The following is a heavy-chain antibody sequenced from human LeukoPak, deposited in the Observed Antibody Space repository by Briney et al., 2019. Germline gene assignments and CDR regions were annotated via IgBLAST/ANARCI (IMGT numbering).Heavy chain of an antibody. CDR1: GFTFSSYG. CDR2: IWYDGSNK. CDR3: ARAAADAAFDY. J-gene: IGHJ4*02. Sequence: GGSLRVSCAASGFTFSSYGMHWVRQAPGNGLEWVAVIWYDGSNKYYADSVKGRFTISRDNSKNTLYLQMNSLRAEDTAVYYCARAAADAAFDYWGQGTLVTVSS. V-gene: IGHV3-33*01. D-gene: IGHD6-13*01.